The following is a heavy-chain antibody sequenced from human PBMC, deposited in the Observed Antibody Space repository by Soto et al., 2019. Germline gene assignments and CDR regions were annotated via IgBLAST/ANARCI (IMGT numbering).Heavy chain of an antibody. CDR2: ISYDGSNK. CDR1: GFTFSSYG. CDR3: ATGYCSGGSCSGFDY. J-gene: IGHJ4*02. D-gene: IGHD2-15*01. V-gene: IGHV3-30*03. Sequence: QVQLVESGGGVVQPGRSLRLSCAASGFTFSSYGMHWVRQAPGKGLEWVAVISYDGSNKYYADSVKGRFTISRDNSKNTLYLQMNSPRSEDTAVYYCATGYCSGGSCSGFDYWGQGTLVTVSS.